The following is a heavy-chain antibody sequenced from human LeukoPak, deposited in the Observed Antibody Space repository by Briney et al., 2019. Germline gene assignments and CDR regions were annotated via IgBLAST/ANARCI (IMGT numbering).Heavy chain of an antibody. Sequence: ASVKVSCKAPGYTFTDLTEYYIHWVRQAPGQGLEWMGWINPNNGGTKYAQKFQGRVTMTRDMSMNTAYMELSSLTSDDTAVYYRARRLGGSSEGYEFWGQGPLVTVSS. CDR2: INPNNGGT. V-gene: IGHV1-2*02. J-gene: IGHJ4*02. CDR1: GYTFTDLTEYY. D-gene: IGHD1-26*01. CDR3: ARRLGGSSEGYEF.